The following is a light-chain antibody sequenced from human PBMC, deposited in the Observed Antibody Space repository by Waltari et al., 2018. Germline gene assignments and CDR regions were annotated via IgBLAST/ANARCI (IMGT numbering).Light chain of an antibody. J-gene: IGKJ2*01. V-gene: IGKV3-11*01. CDR2: DAS. CDR1: QSVSSY. Sequence: DIVLTQSPATLSLSPGESATLSCRASQSVSSYLAWYQQKPCQAPRLLIYDASNRATGIPARFSGSGSGTDFTLTISSLEPEDFAVYYCQQRSNWPPYTFGQGTKLEIK. CDR3: QQRSNWPPYT.